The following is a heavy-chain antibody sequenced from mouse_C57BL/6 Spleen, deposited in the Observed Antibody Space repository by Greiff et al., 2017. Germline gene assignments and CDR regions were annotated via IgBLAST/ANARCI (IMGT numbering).Heavy chain of an antibody. CDR3: TVHGYGAY. Sequence: EVKLMESGGGLVQPGGSMKLSCVASGFTFSNYWMNWVRQSPEKGLEWVAQIRLKSDNYATHYAESVKGRFTISRDDSKSSVYLQMNNLRAEDTGIYYCTVHGYGAYWGQGTLVTVSA. J-gene: IGHJ3*01. V-gene: IGHV6-3*01. CDR1: GFTFSNYW. D-gene: IGHD2-2*01. CDR2: IRLKSDNYAT.